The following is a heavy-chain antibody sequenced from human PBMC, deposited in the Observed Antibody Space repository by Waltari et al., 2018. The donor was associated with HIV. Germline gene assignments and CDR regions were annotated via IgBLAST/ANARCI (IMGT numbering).Heavy chain of an antibody. D-gene: IGHD4-4*01. CDR3: ARGPTTAPTCWFDP. CDR2: IYHCGST. V-gene: IGHV4-4*02. CDR1: GGSIRSNNW. Sequence: QVQLKESGPGLVKPSGTLSLTCAVSGGSIRSNNWWSWVRQPPGTGLEWTGEIYHCGSTNVNPARMSRSTIAVDKSKIQFSPKLTSAAAADTAVYYSARGPTTAPTCWFDPGGQGTLVTVSS. J-gene: IGHJ5*02.